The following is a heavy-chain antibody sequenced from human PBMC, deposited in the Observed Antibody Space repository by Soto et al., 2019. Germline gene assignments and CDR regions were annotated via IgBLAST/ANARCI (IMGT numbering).Heavy chain of an antibody. CDR2: ISGSGDRT. Sequence: EVQLLESGGGLVQPGGSLRLSCAASGITISNYPMSWVRQAPGKGLDWVSGISGSGDRTYYADSAKGRFTISKDSSRNSLSLQLDSLGVEDTAVYFCVKDDGGYPSTATNWGQGTLVTVSS. J-gene: IGHJ4*02. D-gene: IGHD3-22*01. CDR3: VKDDGGYPSTATN. V-gene: IGHV3-23*01. CDR1: GITISNYP.